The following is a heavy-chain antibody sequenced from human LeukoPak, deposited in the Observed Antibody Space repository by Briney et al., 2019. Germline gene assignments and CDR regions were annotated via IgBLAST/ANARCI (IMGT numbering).Heavy chain of an antibody. J-gene: IGHJ4*02. CDR2: FFYSGRT. CDR3: VRGGGYCSGGSCHYDY. V-gene: IGHV4-39*01. Sequence: PSKTPHPTYSLSGGSTSRSSYYWGWNRQPPGTRQAWIGNFFYSGRTYYTPSLKSRVTMSIDTSKKQFSLKLSSVTAADTAVFYCVRGGGYCSGGSCHYDYWGQGLLVTVSS. D-gene: IGHD2-15*01. CDR1: GGSTSRSSYY.